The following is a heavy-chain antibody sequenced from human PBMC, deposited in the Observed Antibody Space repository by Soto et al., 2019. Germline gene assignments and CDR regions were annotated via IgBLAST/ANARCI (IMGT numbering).Heavy chain of an antibody. CDR1: GGSINSYY. D-gene: IGHD6-19*01. V-gene: IGHV4-59*01. Sequence: SETLSLTCTVSGGSINSYYWSWIRQPPGKGLEWIGYIYYSGSTNYNPSLKSRATISVDTSKNQFTLKLSSVTAADTAVYYCARVTWQWLRGYAFDIWGQGTMVT. CDR3: ARVTWQWLRGYAFDI. J-gene: IGHJ3*02. CDR2: IYYSGST.